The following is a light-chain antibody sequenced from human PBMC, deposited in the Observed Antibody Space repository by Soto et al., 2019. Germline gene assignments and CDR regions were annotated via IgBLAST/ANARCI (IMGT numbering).Light chain of an antibody. CDR2: GAS. Sequence: EIVMPQSPATLSVSPGERATLSCRASQRVSSNLAWYQQKSGQAHRPLIYGASTRATGIPARFSGSGSGTECTLTISSLQSEEFAVYYCQQYNNWPLTVGQGTRLEIK. CDR1: QRVSSN. J-gene: IGKJ5*01. V-gene: IGKV3-15*01. CDR3: QQYNNWPLT.